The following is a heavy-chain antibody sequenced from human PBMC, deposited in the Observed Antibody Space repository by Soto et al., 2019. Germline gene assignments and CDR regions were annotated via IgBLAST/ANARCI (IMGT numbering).Heavy chain of an antibody. D-gene: IGHD3-10*01. CDR1: DDSITSGAYY. J-gene: IGHJ4*02. CDR3: AGMFWFGDFLVDC. CDR2: IQYGGST. V-gene: IGHV4-39*01. Sequence: HLQLQESGPGLVKPSETLSLTCTVSDDSITSGAYYWGLIRQPPGKGLGWIGTIQYGGSTYYNPSLKGWVTMSLDTSKNQYSLGLSSVNAGDTDVYFWAGMFWFGDFLVDCWGTGTLVTVSS.